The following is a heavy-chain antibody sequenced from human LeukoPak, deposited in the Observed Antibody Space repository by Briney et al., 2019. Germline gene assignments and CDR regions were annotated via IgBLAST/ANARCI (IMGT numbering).Heavy chain of an antibody. Sequence: GGSLRLSCAASGFTFSTYSMNWVRQAPGRGLEWVSYISSSGSTIYHADSVKGRFTISRDNAENSLYLQMNSLRVDDTAVYFCARVFHYYYYYMDVWGKGTTVTISS. CDR2: ISSSGSTI. CDR1: GFTFSTYS. V-gene: IGHV3-48*01. CDR3: ARVFHYYYYYMDV. D-gene: IGHD2-21*01. J-gene: IGHJ6*03.